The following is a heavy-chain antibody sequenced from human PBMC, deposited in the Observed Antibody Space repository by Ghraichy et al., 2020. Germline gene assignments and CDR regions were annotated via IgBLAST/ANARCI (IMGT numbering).Heavy chain of an antibody. J-gene: IGHJ4*02. CDR1: GFTFSSYS. CDR2: ISNSSSYI. V-gene: IGHV3-21*01. D-gene: IGHD3-16*01. CDR3: ARGGFRGAYFDY. Sequence: GGSLRLSCAASGFTFSSYSMNWVRQAPGKGLEWVSSISNSSSYIYYADSVKGGFTFSRNNANNSLYLQMNSLRAGDTDVYYWARGGFRGAYFDYWGQGTLVTVSS.